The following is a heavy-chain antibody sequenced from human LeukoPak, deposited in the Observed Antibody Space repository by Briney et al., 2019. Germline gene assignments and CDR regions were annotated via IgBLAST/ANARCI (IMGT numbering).Heavy chain of an antibody. D-gene: IGHD6-19*01. CDR2: ISSSGSTI. J-gene: IGHJ4*02. Sequence: PGGSLRLSCAASGFTFTDFYMNWVRQAPGKGLEWVSYISSSGSTIYYADSVKGRFTISRDNAKNSLYLQMNSLRAEDTAVYYCARDLYSSGWGYFDYWGQGTLVTVSS. CDR1: GFTFTDFY. CDR3: ARDLYSSGWGYFDY. V-gene: IGHV3-11*01.